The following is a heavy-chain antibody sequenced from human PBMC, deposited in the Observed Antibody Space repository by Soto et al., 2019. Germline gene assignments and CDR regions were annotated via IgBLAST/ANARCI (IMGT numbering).Heavy chain of an antibody. CDR1: GDSVSSNSAA. V-gene: IGHV6-1*01. CDR3: ARGDSGYCSSTSCYYYYYGMDV. CDR2: TYYRSKWYN. J-gene: IGHJ6*02. D-gene: IGHD2-2*03. Sequence: SQTLSLTCAISGDSVSSNSAAWNWIRQSPSRGLEWLGRTYYRSKWYNDYAVTVKSRITINTATSKNQFYLQLNSVTHEDTAVDYCARGDSGYCSSTSCYYYYYGMDVWGQGTTVTVSS.